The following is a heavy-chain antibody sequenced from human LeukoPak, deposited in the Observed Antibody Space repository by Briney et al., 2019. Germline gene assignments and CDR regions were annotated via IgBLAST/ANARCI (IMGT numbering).Heavy chain of an antibody. CDR1: GFTFSSYA. V-gene: IGHV3-23*01. CDR3: AKGYDFWSGPNWFDP. J-gene: IGHJ5*02. Sequence: GGSLRLSCAASGFTFSSYAMSWVRQAPGKGLEWVSAISGSGGSTYYADSVKGRFTISRDNSKNTLYLQMNSLRAEDTAVYYCAKGYDFWSGPNWFDPWGQGTLVTVSS. CDR2: ISGSGGST. D-gene: IGHD3-3*01.